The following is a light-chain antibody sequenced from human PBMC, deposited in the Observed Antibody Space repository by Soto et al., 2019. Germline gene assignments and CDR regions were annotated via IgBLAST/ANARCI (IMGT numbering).Light chain of an antibody. CDR2: TSS. Sequence: DIQMTQSPSSLSASVGDRVTITCRTSQPISDYLNWYQQKPGKAPSLLIYTSSNLQTGVPSRFSGSGSGTDFTLTISSLQPEDFATYYCQQSYSTPRTFGQGTKVDI. CDR3: QQSYSTPRT. V-gene: IGKV1-39*01. CDR1: QPISDY. J-gene: IGKJ2*01.